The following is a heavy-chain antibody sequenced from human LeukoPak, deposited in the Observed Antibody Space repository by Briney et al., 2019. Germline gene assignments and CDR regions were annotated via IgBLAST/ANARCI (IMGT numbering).Heavy chain of an antibody. Sequence: GGSLRLSCVASGFTFGKYWMSWVRQAPGKGLEWVANIKLDGSEKNYVDSVKGRFTISRDNTKNSLYLQMNSLRVEDTAVFYCARDQYDTWSRRGNFDSWGQGTLVIVPS. V-gene: IGHV3-7*03. CDR3: ARDQYDTWSRRGNFDS. J-gene: IGHJ4*02. CDR1: GFTFGKYW. D-gene: IGHD3-3*01. CDR2: IKLDGSEK.